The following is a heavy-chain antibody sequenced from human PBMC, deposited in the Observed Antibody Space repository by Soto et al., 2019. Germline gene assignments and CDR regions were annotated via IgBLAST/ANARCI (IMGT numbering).Heavy chain of an antibody. Sequence: SETLSLTCTVSGGSISSGGYYWSWIRQHPGKGLEWIGYIYYSGSTYYNPSLKSRVTISVDTSKNQFSLKLSSVTAADTAVYYCARFLKDEDWLDPWGQGTLVTVSS. J-gene: IGHJ5*02. CDR3: ARFLKDEDWLDP. CDR1: GGSISSGGYY. CDR2: IYYSGST. V-gene: IGHV4-31*03.